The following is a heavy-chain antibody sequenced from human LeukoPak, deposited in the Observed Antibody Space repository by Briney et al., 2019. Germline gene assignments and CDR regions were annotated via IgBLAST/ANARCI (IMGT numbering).Heavy chain of an antibody. V-gene: IGHV1-2*02. CDR3: ARNLWFGESSDAFDM. CDR2: INPNSGGT. CDR1: GYTFTGYY. Sequence: EASVKVSCKASGYTFTGYYMHWVRQAPGQGLEWMGWINPNSGGTNYAQKFQGRVTMTRDTSISTAYMELSSLRSDDTAVYYCARNLWFGESSDAFDMWGQGTMVTVSS. D-gene: IGHD3-10*01. J-gene: IGHJ3*02.